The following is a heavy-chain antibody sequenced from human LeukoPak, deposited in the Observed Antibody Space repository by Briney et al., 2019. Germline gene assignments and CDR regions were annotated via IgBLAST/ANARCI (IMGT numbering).Heavy chain of an antibody. J-gene: IGHJ4*02. CDR2: ISYSGTT. V-gene: IGHV4-59*08. D-gene: IGHD5-24*01. CDR1: GGSISNSY. CDR3: ARRASRENYFDY. Sequence: SETLSLTCTVSGGSISNSYWNWIRQPPGKGPEWIGYISYSGTTNSNPSLKSRVTLSVDTSKNELSLKLSSVTAADTAVYYCARRASRENYFDYWGPGTLVTVSS.